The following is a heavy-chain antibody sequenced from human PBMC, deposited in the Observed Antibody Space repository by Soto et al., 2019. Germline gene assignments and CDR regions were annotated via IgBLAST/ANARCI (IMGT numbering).Heavy chain of an antibody. CDR1: GFTFSNYA. D-gene: IGHD6-6*01. CDR2: ISSNGGST. Sequence: GGSLRLSCAASGFTFSNYALHWVRQAPGKGLEYVSSISSNGGSTYYGNSVKGRFTISRDNSKNTLYLQMGSLRAEDMAVYYCARLNSNSGSSDYWGQGTLVTVSS. V-gene: IGHV3-64*01. CDR3: ARLNSNSGSSDY. J-gene: IGHJ4*02.